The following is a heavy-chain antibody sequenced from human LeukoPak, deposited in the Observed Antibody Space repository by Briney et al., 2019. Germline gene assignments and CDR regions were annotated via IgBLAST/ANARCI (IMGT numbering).Heavy chain of an antibody. D-gene: IGHD6-19*01. Sequence: PGGSLRLSCAASGFTFSSYAMSWVRQAPGKGLEWVSAISGSGGSTYYADSVKSRFTISRDNSKNTLYLQMNSLRAEDTAVYYCAKGGSIAVAGTGYYYGMDVWGQGTTVTVSS. J-gene: IGHJ6*02. CDR1: GFTFSSYA. CDR2: ISGSGGST. V-gene: IGHV3-23*01. CDR3: AKGGSIAVAGTGYYYGMDV.